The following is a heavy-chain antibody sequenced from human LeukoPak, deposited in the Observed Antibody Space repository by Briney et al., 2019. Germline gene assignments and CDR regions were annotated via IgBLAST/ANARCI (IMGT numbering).Heavy chain of an antibody. CDR3: ARERKYYDTTPSDAFDI. V-gene: IGHV3-30-3*01. Sequence: GRSLRLPCAASGFTFSSYAMHWVRQAPGKGLEWVAVISYDGSNKYYADSVKGRFTISRDNSKNTLYLQMNSLRAEDTAVYYCARERKYYDTTPSDAFDIWGQGTMVTVSS. CDR2: ISYDGSNK. J-gene: IGHJ3*02. CDR1: GFTFSSYA. D-gene: IGHD3-22*01.